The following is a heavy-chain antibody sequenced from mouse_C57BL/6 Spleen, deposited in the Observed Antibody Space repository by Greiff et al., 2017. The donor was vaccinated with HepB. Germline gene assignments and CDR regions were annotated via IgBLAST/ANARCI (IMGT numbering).Heavy chain of an antibody. V-gene: IGHV1-74*01. CDR1: GYTFTSYW. J-gene: IGHJ3*01. Sequence: QVQLKQPGAELVKPGASVKVSCKASGYTFTSYWMHWVKQRPGQGLEWIGRIHPSDSDTNYNQKFKGKATLTVDKSSSTAYMQLSSLTSEDSAVYYCAIFYYYGSSPWFAYWGQGPLVTVSA. CDR2: IHPSDSDT. CDR3: AIFYYYGSSPWFAY. D-gene: IGHD1-1*01.